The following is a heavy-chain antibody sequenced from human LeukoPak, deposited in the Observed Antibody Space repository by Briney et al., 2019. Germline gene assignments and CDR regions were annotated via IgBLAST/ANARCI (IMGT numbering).Heavy chain of an antibody. CDR2: IKQDGSEK. V-gene: IGHV3-7*01. CDR3: AREDIVVVPAANWDDDYYYYGMDV. CDR1: GFIFSSDA. D-gene: IGHD2-2*01. Sequence: GGSLRLSCAASGFIFSSDAMNWVRLAPGKGLEWVANIKQDGSEKYYVDSVKGRFTISRDNAKNSLYLQMNSLRAEDTAVYYCAREDIVVVPAANWDDDYYYYGMDVWGQGTTVTVSS. J-gene: IGHJ6*02.